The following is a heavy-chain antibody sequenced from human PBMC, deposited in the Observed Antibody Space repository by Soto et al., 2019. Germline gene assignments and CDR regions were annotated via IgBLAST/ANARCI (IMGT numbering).Heavy chain of an antibody. Sequence: GGSLKLSCVASGFSFSSYAMDLVRQAPGKGLEWVTGINGGSTPYYADSVKGRFTISRDNSKNTLYLQMNSLRAEDTAVYYCAKDKDWSGVYGMDVWGQGTTVTVSS. CDR2: INGGSTP. D-gene: IGHD3-3*01. CDR1: GFSFSSYA. V-gene: IGHV3-23*01. CDR3: AKDKDWSGVYGMDV. J-gene: IGHJ6*02.